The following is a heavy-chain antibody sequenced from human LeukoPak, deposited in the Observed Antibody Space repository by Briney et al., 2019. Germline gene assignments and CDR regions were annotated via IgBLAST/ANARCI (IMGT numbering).Heavy chain of an antibody. D-gene: IGHD3-22*01. V-gene: IGHV3-49*03. CDR2: IRSKAYGGTT. Sequence: PGGSPRLSCTASGLTLAVYAMSSFRQAPGQGLEWVGVIRSKAYGGTTEYAASVKGRLNISTEDTTSSAYLQMNSLKTEDTAVYDCTRDSSYYYDSSGSDYFDYWGQGTLVTVHS. CDR1: GLTLAVYA. CDR3: TRDSSYYYDSSGSDYFDY. J-gene: IGHJ4*01.